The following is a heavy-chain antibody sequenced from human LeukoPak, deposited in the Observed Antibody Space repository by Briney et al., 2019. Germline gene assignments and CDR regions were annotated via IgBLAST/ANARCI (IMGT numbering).Heavy chain of an antibody. D-gene: IGHD1-26*01. J-gene: IGHJ4*02. Sequence: PGGSLRLSCAASGFTFSSYGMSWVRQAPGKGLEWVSAISGSGGSTYYADSVKGLYTISRDNSKNTLYLQMNSLRAEDTAVYDCAKNRNSGSSWNYFDYWGQGTLVTVSS. CDR1: GFTFSSYG. V-gene: IGHV3-23*01. CDR3: AKNRNSGSSWNYFDY. CDR2: ISGSGGST.